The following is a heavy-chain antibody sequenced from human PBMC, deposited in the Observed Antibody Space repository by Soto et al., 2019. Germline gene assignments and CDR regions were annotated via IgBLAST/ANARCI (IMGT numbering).Heavy chain of an antibody. Sequence: SETLSLTCTVCGGCISSGDYYGSCIRKPPWKGLEWMLYIYYSGGAYYNPSLKSRVTISVDTAKNQFSLKLRSVTAADTALYDCARDRGLENFWSCYNGFDPWRQGTLDTVPS. CDR2: IYYSGGA. CDR1: GGCISSGDYY. CDR3: ARDRGLENFWSCYNGFDP. D-gene: IGHD3-3*01. J-gene: IGHJ5*02. V-gene: IGHV4-30-4*01.